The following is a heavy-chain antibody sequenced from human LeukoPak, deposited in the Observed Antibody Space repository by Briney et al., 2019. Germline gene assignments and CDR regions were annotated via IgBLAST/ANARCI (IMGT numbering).Heavy chain of an antibody. D-gene: IGHD6-19*01. CDR2: IYISGSGST. V-gene: IGHV4-4*07. CDR3: ARDKRVAVAGTYIYYYYMDV. J-gene: IGHJ6*03. Sequence: SETLSLTCTVSGAYFTNYYWSWIRQPAGKGLEWIGRIYISGSGSTNYNPSLKSRVTMSVDTSKNQFSLKLSSVTAADTAVYYCARDKRVAVAGTYIYYYYMDVWGNGTTVTISS. CDR1: GAYFTNYY.